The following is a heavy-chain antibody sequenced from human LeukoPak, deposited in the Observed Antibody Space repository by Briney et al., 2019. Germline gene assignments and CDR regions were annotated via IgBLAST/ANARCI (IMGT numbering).Heavy chain of an antibody. CDR3: ARTSDGGGSYSGGHI. CDR2: IHYSGST. CDR1: GGPISDHF. J-gene: IGHJ3*02. V-gene: IGHV4-59*11. D-gene: IGHD2-15*01. Sequence: SETLSLTCTVSGGPISDHFWSWIRQPPGKGLEWIGYIHYSGSTKYNPSLKSRVTISVDTSKNQFSLKMSSVTAADTAVYYCARTSDGGGSYSGGHIWGQGTMVTVSS.